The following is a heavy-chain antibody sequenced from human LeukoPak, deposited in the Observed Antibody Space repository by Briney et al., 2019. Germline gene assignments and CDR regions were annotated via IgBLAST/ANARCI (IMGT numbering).Heavy chain of an antibody. J-gene: IGHJ4*02. CDR1: GFTVSSNY. Sequence: HAGGSLGLSCAASGFTVSSNYMSWVRQAPGKGLEWVSVIYSGGSTYYADSVKGRFTISRDNSKNTLYLQMNSLRAEDTAVYYCASSYGDPIVYWGQGTLVTVSS. CDR3: ASSYGDPIVY. D-gene: IGHD4-17*01. CDR2: IYSGGST. V-gene: IGHV3-66*01.